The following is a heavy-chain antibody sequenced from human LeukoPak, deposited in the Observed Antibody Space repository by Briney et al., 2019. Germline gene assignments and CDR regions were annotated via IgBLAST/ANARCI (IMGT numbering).Heavy chain of an antibody. CDR3: APRRLNYNWFDP. V-gene: IGHV1-69*13. CDR2: IIPIFGTA. J-gene: IGHJ5*02. D-gene: IGHD1-20*01. CDR1: GGTFSSYA. Sequence: SVKVSCKASGGTFSSYAISWVRQAPGQGLGWMGGIIPIFGTANYAQKFQGRVTITADESTSTAYMELSSLRSEDTAVYYCAPRRLNYNWFDPWGQGTLVTVSS.